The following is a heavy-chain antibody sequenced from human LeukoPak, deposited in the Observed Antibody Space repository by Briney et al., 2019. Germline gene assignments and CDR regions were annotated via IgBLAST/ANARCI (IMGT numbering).Heavy chain of an antibody. V-gene: IGHV1-2*02. D-gene: IGHD4-23*01. Sequence: ASVKVSCKASGYTFTGYYMHWVRQAPGQGLEWIGWINPHSGGKKFAQKFQGRVTMTRDTSISTAYMELSSLKSDDTAVYYCARDYGGNSLDVFDIWGQGTMVTVSS. CDR3: ARDYGGNSLDVFDI. J-gene: IGHJ3*02. CDR1: GYTFTGYY. CDR2: INPHSGGK.